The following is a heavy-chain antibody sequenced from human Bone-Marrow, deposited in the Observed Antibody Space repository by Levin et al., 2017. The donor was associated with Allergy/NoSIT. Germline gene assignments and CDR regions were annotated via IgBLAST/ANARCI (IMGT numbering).Heavy chain of an antibody. V-gene: IGHV3-30*04. D-gene: IGHD4-17*01. Sequence: PGGSLRLSCAASGFTFSTYAMHWVRQAPGKGLEWVAVISYSGTKKYYEDSVKGRFTISRDTSKNTLSLQMNSLRAEDTAVYYCARDLNDYGDNIGFCNFYGMDVWGQGTTVTVSS. J-gene: IGHJ6*02. CDR1: GFTFSTYA. CDR2: ISYSGTKK. CDR3: ARDLNDYGDNIGFCNFYGMDV.